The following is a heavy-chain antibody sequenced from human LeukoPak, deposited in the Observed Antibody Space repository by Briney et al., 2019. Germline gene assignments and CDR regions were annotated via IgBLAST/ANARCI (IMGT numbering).Heavy chain of an antibody. V-gene: IGHV3-48*03. J-gene: IGHJ5*02. Sequence: GGSLRPSCAASGFTFINFKMNWVRQAPGRGLEWVSYISYSGSTTSYADSVKGRFTISRDNAKNSLYLQMNSLRAEDTAVYYCGRPGLPSFDPWCQGTRVTVSS. CDR3: GRPGLPSFDP. CDR1: GFTFINFK. CDR2: ISYSGSTT.